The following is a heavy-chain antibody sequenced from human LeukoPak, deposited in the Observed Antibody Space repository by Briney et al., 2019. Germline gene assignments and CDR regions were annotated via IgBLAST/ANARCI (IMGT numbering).Heavy chain of an antibody. CDR2: INPSGNTI. J-gene: IGHJ4*02. CDR1: GFTFSSYE. D-gene: IGHD2-21*02. CDR3: ASRVVVTAGFDY. V-gene: IGHV3-48*03. Sequence: GGSLRLSCAASGFTFSSYELNWVRQTPGKGLKWVSYINPSGNTIYYADSVKGRFTISRDNAKNSLYLQMNSLRAEDTAVYYCASRVVVTAGFDYWGQGTLVTVSS.